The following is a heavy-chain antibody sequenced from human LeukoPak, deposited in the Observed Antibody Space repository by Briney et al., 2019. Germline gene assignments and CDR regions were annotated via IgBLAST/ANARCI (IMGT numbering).Heavy chain of an antibody. D-gene: IGHD2-15*01. J-gene: IGHJ4*01. CDR2: IIPIFGTA. CDR3: ARGQRYCSGGSCYVGDY. CDR1: GGTFSSYA. Sequence: ASVKVSCKASGGTFSSYAISWVRQAPGQGLEWMGGIIPIFGTANYAQKFQGRVTITADESTSTAYMELSSLRSEDTAVYYCARGQRYCSGGSCYVGDYWGHGTLVTVSS. V-gene: IGHV1-69*13.